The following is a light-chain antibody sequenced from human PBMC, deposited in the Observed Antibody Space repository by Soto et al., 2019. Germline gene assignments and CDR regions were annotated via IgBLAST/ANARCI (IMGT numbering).Light chain of an antibody. Sequence: DIQITPSPATLSDTVGDSVTITCRASQSISSYLNWYQQKPGKAPKLLIYAASSLQSGVPSRFSGSGSGTDFTLTISSLQPEDFATYYCQQCYSTPPTFGQGTKVDIK. V-gene: IGKV1-39*01. CDR3: QQCYSTPPT. CDR1: QSISSY. J-gene: IGKJ1*01. CDR2: AAS.